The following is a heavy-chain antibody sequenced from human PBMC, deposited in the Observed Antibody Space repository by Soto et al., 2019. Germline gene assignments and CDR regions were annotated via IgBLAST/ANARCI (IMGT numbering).Heavy chain of an antibody. CDR1: GFTFSDYY. CDR2: MSPGGNSQ. J-gene: IGHJ4*02. Sequence: PGGSLRLSCAASGFTFSDYYMSWIRQAPGEGLEWVAVMSPGGNSQYYADSVKGRFTISRDTSKSTLYLQMTSLRPEDTAVYYCASGAAFYYDTSRYWGQGTLVTVSS. D-gene: IGHD3-22*01. CDR3: ASGAAFYYDTSRY. V-gene: IGHV3-30-3*01.